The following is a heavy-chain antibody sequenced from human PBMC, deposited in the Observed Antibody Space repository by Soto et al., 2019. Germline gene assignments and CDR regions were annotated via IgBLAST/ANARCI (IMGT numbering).Heavy chain of an antibody. Sequence: SVKVSCKASGGTFSSYTISWVRQAPGQGLEWMGRIIPILGIANYAQKFQGRVTITADKSTSTAYMELSSLRSEDTAVYYCATYLGYCSSTSCYSHYYYYYMDVWGKGTTVTVSS. CDR3: ATYLGYCSSTSCYSHYYYYYMDV. CDR2: IIPILGIA. V-gene: IGHV1-69*02. D-gene: IGHD2-2*02. J-gene: IGHJ6*03. CDR1: GGTFSSYT.